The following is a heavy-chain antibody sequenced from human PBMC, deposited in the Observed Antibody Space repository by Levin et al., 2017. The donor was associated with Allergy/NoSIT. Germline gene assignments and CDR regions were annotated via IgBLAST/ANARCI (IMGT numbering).Heavy chain of an antibody. CDR3: ARESVAGSSFGY. D-gene: IGHD6-19*01. J-gene: IGHJ4*02. Sequence: ASVKVSCKASGYTFTGYYMHWVRQAPGQGLGWMGWINPNSGGTNYAQKFQGRVTMTRDTSISTAYMELSRLRSDDTAVYYCARESVAGSSFGYWGQGTLVTVSS. CDR2: INPNSGGT. V-gene: IGHV1-2*02. CDR1: GYTFTGYY.